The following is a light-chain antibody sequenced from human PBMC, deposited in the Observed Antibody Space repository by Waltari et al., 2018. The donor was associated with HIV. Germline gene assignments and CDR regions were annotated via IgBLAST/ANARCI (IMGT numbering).Light chain of an antibody. V-gene: IGKV3-15*01. J-gene: IGKJ4*01. CDR3: QQYNDWPLT. CDR2: GTS. CDR1: QPFTSN. Sequence: EIVMTQSPTTLSLSPGERATISCRASQPFTSNLAWFQQKPGQSPRLLIYGTSTRASGVPARFSGSGSVTEFTLTISSLQSEDFAVYYCQQYNDWPLTFGGGTKVEIK.